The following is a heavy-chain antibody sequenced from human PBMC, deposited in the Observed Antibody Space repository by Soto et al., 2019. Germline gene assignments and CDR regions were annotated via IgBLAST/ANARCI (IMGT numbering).Heavy chain of an antibody. Sequence: SETLSLTCSVSGASIRSGGFYWSWLRQSPGKGLEWIGHIYYTGSTFVSPSLKGRLTISLDTSKNQFSLDLRAVTAADTAMYYCARIEMASIKWGRGTLVTVSS. CDR1: GASIRSGGFY. J-gene: IGHJ4*02. CDR3: ARIEMASIK. D-gene: IGHD5-12*01. CDR2: IYYTGST. V-gene: IGHV4-31*03.